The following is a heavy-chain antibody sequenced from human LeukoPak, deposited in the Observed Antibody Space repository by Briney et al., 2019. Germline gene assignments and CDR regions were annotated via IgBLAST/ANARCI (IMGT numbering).Heavy chain of an antibody. CDR1: GYTFTGYY. CDR2: INPNSGGA. D-gene: IGHD4-11*01. J-gene: IGHJ4*02. CDR3: AREGANDDYSNYYFDY. Sequence: ASVKVSCKASGYTFTGYYMHWVRQAPGQGLERMGWINPNSGGANYALKFQGRVAMTRDTPISTAYMELSSLRSDDTAVYYCAREGANDDYSNYYFDYWGQGTLVTVSS. V-gene: IGHV1-2*02.